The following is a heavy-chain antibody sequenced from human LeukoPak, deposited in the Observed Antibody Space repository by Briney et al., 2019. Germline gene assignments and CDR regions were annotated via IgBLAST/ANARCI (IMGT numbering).Heavy chain of an antibody. CDR3: AKVETAAAATLRGFDY. CDR2: IGGSGGST. CDR1: GFTFSSYA. V-gene: IGHV3-23*01. J-gene: IGHJ4*02. Sequence: SGGSLRLSCAASGFTFSSYAMNWVRQAPGKGLERVSSIGGSGGSTYYADSVKGRFTISRDNSKNTLYLQMSSLRAEDTAVYYCAKVETAAAATLRGFDYWGQGSLVTVSS. D-gene: IGHD6-13*01.